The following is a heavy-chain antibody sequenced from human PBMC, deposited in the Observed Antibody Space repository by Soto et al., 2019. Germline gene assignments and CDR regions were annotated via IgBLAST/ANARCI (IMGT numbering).Heavy chain of an antibody. D-gene: IGHD5-12*01. CDR2: IVPVFGRP. Sequence: GAAVKCSFNASGCSFSNFVISWVRQAPGQGLDWIGGIVPVFGRPNYAQIFRGRLTITADESTSTGYMELISLRSDEKAVYYCAREGSGYNFWGQGTQVPVSS. V-gene: IGHV1-69*13. J-gene: IGHJ4*02. CDR3: AREGSGYNF. CDR1: GCSFSNFV.